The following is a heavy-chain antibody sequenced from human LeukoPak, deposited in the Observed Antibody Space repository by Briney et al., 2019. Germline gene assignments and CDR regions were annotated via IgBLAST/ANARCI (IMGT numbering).Heavy chain of an antibody. D-gene: IGHD1-26*01. V-gene: IGHV3-48*04. Sequence: GGSLRLSCAVSGITLSNYGMSWVRQAPGKGLEWLAYISGRTSTIHYADSVRGRFTISRDNAKKSLYLEMNSLRGEDTGVYYCARLVGASTLIDYWGQGTLVTVSS. CDR2: ISGRTSTI. J-gene: IGHJ4*02. CDR3: ARLVGASTLIDY. CDR1: GITLSNYG.